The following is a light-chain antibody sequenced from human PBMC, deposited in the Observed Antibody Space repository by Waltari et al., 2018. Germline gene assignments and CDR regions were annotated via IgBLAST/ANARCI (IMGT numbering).Light chain of an antibody. CDR2: GAS. V-gene: IGKV3-20*01. J-gene: IGKJ2*01. CDR1: QSLTKRY. Sequence: VLTQSPGTLSLSPGERATLSCRASQSLTKRYLAWYQQKPGQAPRLLIYGASSRAAGIPDRVSGSGSGTDFTLTIRRLEPEDFAVYYCQQYGSSVLYTFGQGTKLEIK. CDR3: QQYGSSVLYT.